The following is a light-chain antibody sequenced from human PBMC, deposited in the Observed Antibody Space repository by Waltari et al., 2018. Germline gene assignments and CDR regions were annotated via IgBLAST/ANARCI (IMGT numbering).Light chain of an antibody. J-gene: IGKJ2*01. CDR3: QHYGSAPPYT. Sequence: EIVLTQSPGTLSLSPGQTATLSCWASKSVSSSFLAWYQQRPGQAPRLLIYAASNRATGIPDRFRGSGSGTDFTLTITRLEPEDFAVYYCQHYGSAPPYTFGQGTKLEIK. CDR2: AAS. CDR1: KSVSSSF. V-gene: IGKV3-20*01.